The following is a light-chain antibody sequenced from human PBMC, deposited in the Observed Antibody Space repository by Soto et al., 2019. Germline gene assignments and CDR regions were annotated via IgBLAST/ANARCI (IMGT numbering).Light chain of an antibody. V-gene: IGLV2-14*01. CDR3: SSFTSSTTRV. CDR2: DVS. J-gene: IGLJ1*01. CDR1: SSDVGGYDY. Sequence: QAVLTQPASVSGSSGQSITIPCTGSSSDVGGYDYVSWYQQYPGKAPKLMIYDVSNRPSGVSNRFSGSKSGNTASLTISGLQADDEADYYCSSFTSSTTRVFGTGTKVTVL.